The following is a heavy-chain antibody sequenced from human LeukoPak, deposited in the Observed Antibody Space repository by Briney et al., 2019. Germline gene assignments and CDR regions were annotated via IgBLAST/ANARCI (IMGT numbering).Heavy chain of an antibody. D-gene: IGHD4-17*01. V-gene: IGHV4-34*01. CDR1: GGSFSGYY. Sequence: KPSETLSLTCAVYGGSFSGYYWSWIRQPPGKGLEWIGEINPSGSTNYNPSLKSRVTTSVDTSKNQFSLKQSSVTAAHTAVYYCARGPVTADAFDIWGQETMVTVSS. CDR3: ARGPVTADAFDI. CDR2: INPSGST. J-gene: IGHJ3*02.